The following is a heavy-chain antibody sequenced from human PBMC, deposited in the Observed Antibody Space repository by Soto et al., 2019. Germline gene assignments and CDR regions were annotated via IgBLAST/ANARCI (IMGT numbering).Heavy chain of an antibody. D-gene: IGHD2-21*01. J-gene: IGHJ1*01. CDR3: ANAGGGGEQKYFQH. CDR1: GYTFTSYA. V-gene: IGHV1-3*01. Sequence: QVQLVQSGAEVKKPGASVKVSCKASGYTFTSYAMHWVRQAPGQRLEWMGWINAGNGNTKYSQKFQGRVTITRDTSASTAYMELSSLRSEDTAVYYCANAGGGGEQKYFQHWGQGTLVTVST. CDR2: INAGNGNT.